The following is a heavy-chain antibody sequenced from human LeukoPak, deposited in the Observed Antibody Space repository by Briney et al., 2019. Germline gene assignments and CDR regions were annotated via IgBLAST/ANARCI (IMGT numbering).Heavy chain of an antibody. D-gene: IGHD5-18*01. CDR1: GFTFDTLW. V-gene: IGHV3-23*01. J-gene: IGHJ5*02. CDR2: ISGSGGST. Sequence: GGSPRLSCAASGFTFDTLWMSWVRQAPGKGLEWVSAISGSGGSTYYADSVKGRFTISRDNSKNTLYLQMNSLRAEDTAVYYCAKDLASGYSYGYPYNWFDPWGQGTLVTVSS. CDR3: AKDLASGYSYGYPYNWFDP.